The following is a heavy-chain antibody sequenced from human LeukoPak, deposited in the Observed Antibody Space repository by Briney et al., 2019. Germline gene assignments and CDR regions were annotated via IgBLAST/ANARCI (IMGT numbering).Heavy chain of an antibody. V-gene: IGHV3-30*18. CDR1: GFTSSSYG. Sequence: GRSLRLSCAASGFTSSSYGMHWVRQAPGKGLEWVAVISYDGSNKYYADSVKGRFTISRDNSKNTLYLQMNSLRAEDTAVYYCAKGGDDYGDSYPFDYWGQGTLVTVSS. CDR2: ISYDGSNK. D-gene: IGHD4-17*01. CDR3: AKGGDDYGDSYPFDY. J-gene: IGHJ4*02.